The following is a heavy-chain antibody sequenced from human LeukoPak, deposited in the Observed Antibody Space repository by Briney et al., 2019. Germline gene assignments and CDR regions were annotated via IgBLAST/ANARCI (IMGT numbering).Heavy chain of an antibody. Sequence: GGSLRLSCAASGFTFSSYAMSWVRQTPGKGLEWVSSISGSGGGTYYADSVKGRFTISRDNSKNTLYLQMNSLRAEDTAVYYCARYLIGRYDYIWGSSRHDAFDIWGQGTMVTVSS. V-gene: IGHV3-23*01. J-gene: IGHJ3*02. CDR2: ISGSGGGT. CDR1: GFTFSSYA. D-gene: IGHD3-16*01. CDR3: ARYLIGRYDYIWGSSRHDAFDI.